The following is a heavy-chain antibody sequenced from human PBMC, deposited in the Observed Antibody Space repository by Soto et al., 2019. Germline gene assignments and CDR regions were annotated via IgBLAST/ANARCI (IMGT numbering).Heavy chain of an antibody. CDR2: ISSSSSYT. V-gene: IGHV3-21*01. CDR1: GFTFSCYI. CDR3: ARDPAIDY. D-gene: IGHD6-25*01. J-gene: IGHJ4*02. Sequence: PAGSLRLSCASSGFTFSCYIMNWARQAPGKGLEWVSSISSSSSYTYYADSVKGRFTISRDNAKNTLCLQMNSLRAEDTAVNYCARDPAIDYRGQGTPVTVS.